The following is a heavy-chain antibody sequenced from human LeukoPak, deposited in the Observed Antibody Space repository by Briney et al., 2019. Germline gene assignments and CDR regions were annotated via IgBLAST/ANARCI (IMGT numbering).Heavy chain of an antibody. D-gene: IGHD7-27*01. Sequence: HTGGSLRLSCAASGFTFSSYWMTWDRQAPGKGLERVANINPVGREKYYVDSVKGRFTISRDNAKNSLYLQMNSLRAEDTAVYYCARDLNWETYWGQGTLVTVSS. CDR2: INPVGREK. V-gene: IGHV3-7*01. CDR1: GFTFSSYW. J-gene: IGHJ4*02. CDR3: ARDLNWETY.